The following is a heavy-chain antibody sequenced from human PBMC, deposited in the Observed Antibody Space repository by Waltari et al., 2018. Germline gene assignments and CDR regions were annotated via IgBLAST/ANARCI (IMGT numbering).Heavy chain of an antibody. CDR3: ARDPRTYASGEGCFDP. V-gene: IGHV4-4*02. D-gene: IGHD3-10*01. CDR2: MYHSGSA. Sequence: QVQLEESGPGLVKPSGTLSLTCDVSGGSISSDNWWSWVRQPPGKGLEWIGEMYHSGSANYNPSLKSRVTISVDKSKNKFSLKVIPVTAADTAVYYCARDPRTYASGEGCFDPWGQGTLVTVSS. CDR1: GGSISSDNW. J-gene: IGHJ5*02.